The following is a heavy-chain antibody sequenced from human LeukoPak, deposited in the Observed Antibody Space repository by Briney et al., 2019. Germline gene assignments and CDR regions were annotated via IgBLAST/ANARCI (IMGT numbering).Heavy chain of an antibody. V-gene: IGHV3-23*01. CDR2: ISGSGGST. J-gene: IGHJ4*02. CDR1: GFTFSSYA. Sequence: GGSLRLSCAPSGFTFSSYAMSWVRQAPGKGLKWVSAISGSGGSTYYADSAKGRFTISRDNSKNTLYLQMNSLRAEDTAVYYCAKDVGIVVVVAATGGYFVYWGQGTLVTVSS. CDR3: AKDVGIVVVVAATGGYFVY. D-gene: IGHD2-15*01.